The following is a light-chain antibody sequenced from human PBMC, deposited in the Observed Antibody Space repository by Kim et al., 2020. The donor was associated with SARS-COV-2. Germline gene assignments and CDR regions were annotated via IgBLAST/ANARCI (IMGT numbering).Light chain of an antibody. CDR3: QSYDSSLRGPVV. CDR2: GNN. CDR1: SSNIGAGYD. J-gene: IGLJ2*01. Sequence: QSVLTQPPSVSGAPGQRVTISCTGSSSNIGAGYDVHWYQQLPGTAPKLLIYGNNNRPSGVPDRFSGSKSDTSASLAITGLQAEDEADYYCQSYDSSLRGPVVFGGGTKLTVL. V-gene: IGLV1-40*01.